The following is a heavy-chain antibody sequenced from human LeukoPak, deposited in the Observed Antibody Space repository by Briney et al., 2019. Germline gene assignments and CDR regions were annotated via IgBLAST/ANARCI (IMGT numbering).Heavy chain of an antibody. D-gene: IGHD5-18*01. Sequence: GGSLRLSCAASGFTFSSYWMHWVRQAPGKGLVWVSRINSDGSSTSYADSVKGRFTISRDNAKNTLYLQMNSLRAEDTAVYYCAREVDTAMGIDAFDIWGQGTMVTVSS. V-gene: IGHV3-74*01. J-gene: IGHJ3*02. CDR1: GFTFSSYW. CDR2: INSDGSST. CDR3: AREVDTAMGIDAFDI.